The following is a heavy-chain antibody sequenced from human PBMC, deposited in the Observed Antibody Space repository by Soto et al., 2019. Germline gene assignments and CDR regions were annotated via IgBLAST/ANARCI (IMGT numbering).Heavy chain of an antibody. Sequence: SETLSLTCAVYGGSFSGYYWSWIRQPPGKGLEWIGEINHSGSTNYNPSLKSRVTISVDTSKNQFSLKLSSVTAADTAVYYCARGWAGTIRGWFDPWGQGTLVTVSS. CDR3: ARGWAGTIRGWFDP. V-gene: IGHV4-34*01. CDR1: GGSFSGYY. J-gene: IGHJ5*02. D-gene: IGHD1-1*01. CDR2: INHSGST.